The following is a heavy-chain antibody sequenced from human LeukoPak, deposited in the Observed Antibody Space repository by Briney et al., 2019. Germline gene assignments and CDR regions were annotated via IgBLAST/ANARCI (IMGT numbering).Heavy chain of an antibody. Sequence: GGSLRLSCAASGFTFSTYWMSWVRQAPGKGLEWVANIQQDGSKKNYVDSVKGRFTISRDNAKNSLYLQMNSLRAEDTAVYYCARDAASGNNWFDPWGQGTLVTVSS. J-gene: IGHJ5*02. CDR3: ARDAASGNNWFDP. CDR2: IQQDGSKK. CDR1: GFTFSTYW. D-gene: IGHD3-3*01. V-gene: IGHV3-7*01.